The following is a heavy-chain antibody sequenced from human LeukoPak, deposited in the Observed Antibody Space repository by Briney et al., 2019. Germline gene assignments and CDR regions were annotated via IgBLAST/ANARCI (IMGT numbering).Heavy chain of an antibody. D-gene: IGHD3-3*01. J-gene: IGHJ5*02. CDR3: ARGGHDLDWFDP. CDR2: IDQDGSEK. Sequence: GGSLRLSCAASGFTVSSNYMSWVRQAPGRGLEWVANIDQDGSEKHYVDSVKGRFTISRDNAKNSLYLQMNSLRAEDTAVYYCARGGHDLDWFDPWGQETLVTVSS. V-gene: IGHV3-7*04. CDR1: GFTVSSNY.